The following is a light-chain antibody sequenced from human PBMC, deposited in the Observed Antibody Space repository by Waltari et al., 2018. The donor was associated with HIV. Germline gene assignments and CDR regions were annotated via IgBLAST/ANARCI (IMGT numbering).Light chain of an antibody. V-gene: IGKV3-11*01. CDR1: QSVSSY. CDR3: QHRSNWPIT. CDR2: GAS. Sequence: EIVLTQSPATLSLSPGERATLSCRASQSVSSYLAWLQQKPGQAPRLLIYGASNRATGIPAMFSGSGSGTDFTLTISSLEPEDFAVYYCQHRSNWPITFGQGTRLEIK. J-gene: IGKJ5*01.